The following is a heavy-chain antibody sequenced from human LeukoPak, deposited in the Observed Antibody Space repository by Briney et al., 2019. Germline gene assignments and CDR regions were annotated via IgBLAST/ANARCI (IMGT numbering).Heavy chain of an antibody. D-gene: IGHD1-1*01. J-gene: IGHJ5*02. Sequence: GGSLRLSCAASGFTFNNYVMTWVRQAPGKGPEWVSGISGSGGTTYYADSVKGRFTISRDNSKNTLYLQMNSLRAEDTAIYYCAKGKTTVALDWFDPWGQGTLVTVSS. CDR1: GFTFNNYV. CDR3: AKGKTTVALDWFDP. CDR2: ISGSGGTT. V-gene: IGHV3-23*01.